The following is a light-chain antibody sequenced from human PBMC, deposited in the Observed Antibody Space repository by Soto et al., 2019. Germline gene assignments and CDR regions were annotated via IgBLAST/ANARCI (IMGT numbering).Light chain of an antibody. V-gene: IGKV3-15*01. J-gene: IGKJ1*01. CDR2: GAS. CDR3: QQYDNWPPWT. Sequence: EIVMTRSPDTLSVSPGERATLSCRASQNINSVLAWYQQKPGQAPRLLIYGASTRAAGVPARFSGSGSGTEYTLTISSLQSEDFAVYYCQQYDNWPPWTFGQGTKVDIK. CDR1: QNINSV.